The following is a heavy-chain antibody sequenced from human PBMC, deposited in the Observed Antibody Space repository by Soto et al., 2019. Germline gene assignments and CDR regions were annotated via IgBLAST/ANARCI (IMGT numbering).Heavy chain of an antibody. V-gene: IGHV1-24*01. D-gene: IGHD5-12*01. CDR3: ATYSGYTTFAFDI. Sequence: ASVKVSCEVSGYTLTELSMHWVRQAPGKGLEWMGGFDPEDGETIYAQKFQGRVTMTEDTSTDTAYVELSSLRSEDTAVYYCATYSGYTTFAFDIWGQGTMVTVSS. J-gene: IGHJ3*02. CDR2: FDPEDGET. CDR1: GYTLTELS.